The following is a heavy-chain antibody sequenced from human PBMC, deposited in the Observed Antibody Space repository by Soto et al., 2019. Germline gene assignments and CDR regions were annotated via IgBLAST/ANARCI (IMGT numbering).Heavy chain of an antibody. J-gene: IGHJ6*03. V-gene: IGHV3-23*01. CDR3: AKDSVVITIIYSMDV. Sequence: EVQLLESGGGLVQPGGSLRLSCAASGFTFSSYAMSWVRQAPGKGLEWVSAISGSGGSTYYADSVKGRFTISRDNSKNTRYLQMNSLRAEDTAVYYCAKDSVVITIIYSMDVWGKGTTVTVSS. CDR2: ISGSGGST. CDR1: GFTFSSYA. D-gene: IGHD3-22*01.